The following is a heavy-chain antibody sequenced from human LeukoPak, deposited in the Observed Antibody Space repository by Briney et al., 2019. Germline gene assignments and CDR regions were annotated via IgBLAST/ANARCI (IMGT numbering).Heavy chain of an antibody. CDR3: ARVNYGDYLPSFDY. D-gene: IGHD4-17*01. J-gene: IGHJ4*02. CDR1: GFTFSSYG. CDR2: ISGSGDIT. Sequence: GGSLRLSCAASGFTFSSYGMSWVRQAPGRGLEWVSGISGSGDITYYADSVKGRFTISRDNAKNSLYLQMNSLRAEDTAVYYCARVNYGDYLPSFDYWGQGTLVTVSS. V-gene: IGHV3-23*01.